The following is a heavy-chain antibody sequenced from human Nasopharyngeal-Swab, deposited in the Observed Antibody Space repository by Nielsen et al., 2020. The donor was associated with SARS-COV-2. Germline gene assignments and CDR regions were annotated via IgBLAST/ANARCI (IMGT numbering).Heavy chain of an antibody. J-gene: IGHJ3*02. V-gene: IGHV3-49*01. CDR3: ARSVGSFYGQGAFDI. CDR1: GFTFGDYA. D-gene: IGHD1-26*01. CDR2: IRSKTYGGAP. Sequence: GGSLRLSYTTSGFTFGDYAMSWLRQAPGKGLEWVGFIRSKTYGGAPEYAASVKGRFTISRDGAESIAYLQMNSLETEDTGVYYCARSVGSFYGQGAFDIWGQGTMVTVSS.